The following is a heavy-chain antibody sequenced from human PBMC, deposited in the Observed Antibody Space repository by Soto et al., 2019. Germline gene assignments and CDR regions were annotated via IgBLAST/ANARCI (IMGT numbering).Heavy chain of an antibody. CDR1: GFTFSSYA. V-gene: IGHV3-30-3*01. D-gene: IGHD2-15*01. Sequence: QVQLVESGGGVVQPGRSLRLSCAASGFTFSSYAMHWVRQAPGKGLEWVAVISYDGSNKYYADSVKGRFTISRDNSKNTLYLQRNSLRAEDTAVYYCARARGGYCSGGSCYTFDYWGQGTLVTVSS. CDR2: ISYDGSNK. CDR3: ARARGGYCSGGSCYTFDY. J-gene: IGHJ4*02.